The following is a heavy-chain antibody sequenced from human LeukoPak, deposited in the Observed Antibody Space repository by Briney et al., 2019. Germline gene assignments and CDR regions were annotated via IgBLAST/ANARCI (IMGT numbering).Heavy chain of an antibody. J-gene: IGHJ3*02. CDR1: GFTVSSNY. D-gene: IGHD1-26*01. CDR2: IYSGGST. V-gene: IGHV3-53*01. Sequence: PGGSLRLSCTTSGFTVSSNYMSWVRQAPGKGLEWFSIIYSGGSTYYADSVKGRFTISRDNSKNTLYLQMNSLRAEDTAVYYCARVGSPDMAFDIWGQGTMVTVSS. CDR3: ARVGSPDMAFDI.